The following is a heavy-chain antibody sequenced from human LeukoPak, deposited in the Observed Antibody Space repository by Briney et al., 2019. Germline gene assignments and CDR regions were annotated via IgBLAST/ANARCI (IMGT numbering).Heavy chain of an antibody. CDR2: ISSSSSYI. CDR1: GFTFSSYS. Sequence: GGSLRLSCAASGFTFSSYSMNWVRQAPGKGLEWVSSISSSSSYIYYADSVKGRFTISRDIAKNSLYLQMNSLRAEDTAVYYCARDAPIAVAGTALWYYYGMDVWGKGTTVTVSS. CDR3: ARDAPIAVAGTALWYYYGMDV. D-gene: IGHD6-19*01. J-gene: IGHJ6*04. V-gene: IGHV3-21*01.